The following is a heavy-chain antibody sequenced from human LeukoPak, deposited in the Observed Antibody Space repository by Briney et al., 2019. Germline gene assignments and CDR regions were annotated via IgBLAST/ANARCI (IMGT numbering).Heavy chain of an antibody. J-gene: IGHJ4*02. CDR3: ATTHCSAARCYSREFDY. CDR2: IDPSSGDT. Sequence: GSVKVSCKASGYTFTDYYMFWVRQAPGQGLEWMGIIDPSSGDTSYAQRFQGRVTMARDTSTSTAYMELSSLRSEDTAVYYCATTHCSAARCYSREFDYWGQRTMVADSS. CDR1: GYTFTDYY. V-gene: IGHV1-46*03. D-gene: IGHD2-15*01.